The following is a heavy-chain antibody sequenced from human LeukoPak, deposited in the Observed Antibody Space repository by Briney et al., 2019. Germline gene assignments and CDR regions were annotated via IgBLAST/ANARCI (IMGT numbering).Heavy chain of an antibody. V-gene: IGHV3-7*01. CDR3: ARIGYSSSSIDH. Sequence: PGGSLRLSCVASGFTFSRYWMSWVRQAPGKGLEWVANIKEDGTIKYYVDPVMGRLTIFRDNAKSSLFLQVNSLRAEDTAMYYCARIGYSSSSIDHWGQGTLVTVSS. D-gene: IGHD5-18*01. CDR2: IKEDGTIK. J-gene: IGHJ4*02. CDR1: GFTFSRYW.